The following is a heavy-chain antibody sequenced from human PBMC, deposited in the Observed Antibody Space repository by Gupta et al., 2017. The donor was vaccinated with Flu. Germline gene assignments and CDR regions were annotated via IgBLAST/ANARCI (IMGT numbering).Heavy chain of an antibody. D-gene: IGHD4-17*01. CDR3: ARARLRGRNWFDP. Sequence: QVQLVQSGAEVKKPGASVKVSCKASGYTFTSYDINWVRQATGQGLEWMGWMNPNSGNTGYAQKLQGRVTRTRNTSISTAYMELSSLRSEDTAGYYWARARLRGRNWFDPWGQGTLVTVSS. V-gene: IGHV1-8*01. CDR1: GYTFTSYD. CDR2: MNPNSGNT. J-gene: IGHJ5*02.